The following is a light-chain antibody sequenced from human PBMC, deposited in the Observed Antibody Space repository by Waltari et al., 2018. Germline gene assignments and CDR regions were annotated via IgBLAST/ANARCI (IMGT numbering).Light chain of an antibody. CDR3: TQGIHRPWT. CDR2: KVS. CDR1: ESLVSSDGNTY. Sequence: DVVMTQSPLSLPVTLGQAASISCRSSESLVSSDGNTYFNWFHQRPGQPPRRLFYKVSNRDSGVPDRFSGSGSGTDFTLTISRVEAEDVGVYYCTQGIHRPWTFGQGTKVEIK. J-gene: IGKJ1*01. V-gene: IGKV2-30*01.